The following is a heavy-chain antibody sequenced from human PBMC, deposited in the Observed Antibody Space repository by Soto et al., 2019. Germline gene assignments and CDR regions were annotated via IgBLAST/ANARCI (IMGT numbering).Heavy chain of an antibody. V-gene: IGHV3-30*03. D-gene: IGHD2-21*02. J-gene: IGHJ4*02. Sequence: QVQLVESGGDVVQPGRSLRISCAASGFTFSGYTMHWVRQAPGKGLERVAAISFDGSNKYYADSVKARFIISRDNSKNTVYVQMNSLRTEDMAVYYCGRERRFGDCYNLGFAYWGQGSLVSASS. CDR2: ISFDGSNK. CDR3: GRERRFGDCYNLGFAY. CDR1: GFTFSGYT.